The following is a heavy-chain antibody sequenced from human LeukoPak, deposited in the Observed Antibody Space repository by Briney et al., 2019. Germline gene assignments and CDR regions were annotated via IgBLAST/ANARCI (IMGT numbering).Heavy chain of an antibody. CDR3: ARGSTEFGWFDP. V-gene: IGHV1-18*01. CDR1: GNTFTSYG. D-gene: IGHD3-16*01. J-gene: IGHJ5*02. Sequence: ASVKVSCKASGNTFTSYGITWVRQAPGQGLEWMGWISAYNGNTNYAQKLQGRVTMTTDTSTSTAYMELRSLRSDDTAVYYCARGSTEFGWFDPWGQGTLVTVSS. CDR2: ISAYNGNT.